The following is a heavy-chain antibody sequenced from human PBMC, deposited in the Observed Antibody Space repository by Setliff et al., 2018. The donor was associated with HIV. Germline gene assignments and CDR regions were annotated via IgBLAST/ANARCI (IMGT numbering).Heavy chain of an antibody. D-gene: IGHD4-17*01. CDR2: IYYSGST. V-gene: IGHV4-39*07. Sequence: SETLSLTCTVSGASISSSSYYWGWIRQPPGKGLEWIGSIYYSGSTYYNPSLKSRVTISVDTSKNQFSLKLSSVTAADTAVYYCASSTTVVTPFFDYWGQGTLVTVS. CDR3: ASSTTVVTPFFDY. CDR1: GASISSSSYY. J-gene: IGHJ4*02.